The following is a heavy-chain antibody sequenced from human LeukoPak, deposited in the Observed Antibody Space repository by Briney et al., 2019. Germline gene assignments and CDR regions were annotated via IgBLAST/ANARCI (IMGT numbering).Heavy chain of an antibody. Sequence: GGSLRLSCAASGFTFSSYAMSWVRQAPGKGLEWVSSIGGSGDNTFYADSVKDRFTISRDNSKNTLFLQMNSLRAEDTAVYCCAKGRGTTVTSAANYWGQGTLSPSPQ. CDR3: AKGRGTTVTSAANY. D-gene: IGHD4-17*01. V-gene: IGHV3-23*01. CDR2: IGGSGDNT. CDR1: GFTFSSYA. J-gene: IGHJ4*02.